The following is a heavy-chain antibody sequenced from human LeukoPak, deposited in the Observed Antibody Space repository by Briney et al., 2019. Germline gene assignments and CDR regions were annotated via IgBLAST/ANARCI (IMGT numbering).Heavy chain of an antibody. CDR3: ARGAVVRGGRYYYYYGMDV. V-gene: IGHV4-34*01. CDR1: GGSFSGYH. Sequence: SETLSLTCAVYGGSFSGYHWSWIRQPPGKGLEWIGEINHSGSTNYNPSLKSRVTISVDMSKNQFSLKLSSVTAADTAVYYCARGAVVRGGRYYYYYGMDVWGKGTTVTVSS. J-gene: IGHJ6*04. D-gene: IGHD3-10*01. CDR2: INHSGST.